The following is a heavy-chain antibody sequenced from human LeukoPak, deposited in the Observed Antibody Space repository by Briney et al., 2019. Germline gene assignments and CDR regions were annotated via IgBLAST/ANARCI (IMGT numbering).Heavy chain of an antibody. J-gene: IGHJ4*02. CDR3: ARGRPPNY. CDR1: GGSFSGYY. V-gene: IGHV4-34*01. Sequence: SETLSLTCAVYGGSFSGYYWSWIRQPPGKGLEWIGKINHSGSTNYNPSLKSRVTISVDTSKNQFSLKRSSVTAADTAVYYCARGRPPNYWGQGTLVTVSS. CDR2: INHSGST.